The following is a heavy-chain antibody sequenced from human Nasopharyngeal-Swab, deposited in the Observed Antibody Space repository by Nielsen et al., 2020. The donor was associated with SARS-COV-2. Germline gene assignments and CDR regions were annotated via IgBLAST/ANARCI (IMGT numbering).Heavy chain of an antibody. Sequence: WIRQPPGKGLEWVANINPDGSVKFYVDSVKGRFTISRDNVYNSVYLQMSSLTAEDTAVYYCASAIAAAGSSWGQGTLVTVSS. CDR2: INPDGSVK. V-gene: IGHV3-7*03. D-gene: IGHD6-13*01. CDR3: ASAIAAAGSS. J-gene: IGHJ5*02.